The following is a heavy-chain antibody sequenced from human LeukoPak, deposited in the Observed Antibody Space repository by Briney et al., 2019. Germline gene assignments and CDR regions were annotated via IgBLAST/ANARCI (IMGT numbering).Heavy chain of an antibody. Sequence: GGSLRLSCAVSGFTFSNSWMNWVRQAPGKGLEWVADIEQDGSEKYYVDSVRGRLTISRDNAKNSLYLQMNSLRAEDTAVYYCARGDYFDRAFDVWGQGTTVTVSS. CDR3: ARGDYFDRAFDV. V-gene: IGHV3-7*03. D-gene: IGHD3-22*01. CDR1: GFTFSNSW. J-gene: IGHJ3*01. CDR2: IEQDGSEK.